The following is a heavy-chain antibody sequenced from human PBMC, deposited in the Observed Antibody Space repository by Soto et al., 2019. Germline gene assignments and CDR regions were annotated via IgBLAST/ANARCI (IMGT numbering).Heavy chain of an antibody. Sequence: ESGGGLVQPGGSLRLSCAASGFTFTRYAMTWVRQAPGKGLEWVSGISDSGGSTYYADSVKGRFTISRDNSKNTLSLQMNSLRAEDTAVYYCAKDLDYSNYYYYGIDVWGQGTTVTVSS. J-gene: IGHJ6*02. CDR3: AKDLDYSNYYYYGIDV. D-gene: IGHD4-4*01. CDR1: GFTFTRYA. V-gene: IGHV3-23*01. CDR2: ISDSGGST.